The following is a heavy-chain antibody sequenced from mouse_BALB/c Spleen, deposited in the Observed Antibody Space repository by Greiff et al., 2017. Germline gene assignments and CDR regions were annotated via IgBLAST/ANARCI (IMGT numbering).Heavy chain of an antibody. CDR2: ISNGGGST. J-gene: IGHJ2*01. CDR3: ARHYGNYGRYFDY. Sequence: DVKLVESGGGLVQPGGSLKLSCAASGFTFSSYTMSWVRQTPEKRLEWVAYISNGGGSTYYPDTVKGRFTISRDNAKKTLYLQMSSLKSEDTAMFYCARHYGNYGRYFDYWGQGTTLTVSA. D-gene: IGHD2-1*01. CDR1: GFTFSSYT. V-gene: IGHV5-12-2*01.